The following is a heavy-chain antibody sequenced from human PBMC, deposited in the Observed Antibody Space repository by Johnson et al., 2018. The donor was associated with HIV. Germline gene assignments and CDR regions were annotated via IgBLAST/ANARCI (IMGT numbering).Heavy chain of an antibody. CDR3: ARTAGSDAFDI. V-gene: IGHV3-30-3*01. J-gene: IGHJ3*02. Sequence: QVQLVESGGGLVKPGGSLRLSCAASGFTFSSYAMHWVRQAPGKGLEWVAVISYDGSSKYYADSVKGRFTISRDNSKNTLYLQMNSLRAGDTAVYYCARTAGSDAFDIWGQGTMVTVSS. CDR2: ISYDGSSK. CDR1: GFTFSSYA. D-gene: IGHD6-13*01.